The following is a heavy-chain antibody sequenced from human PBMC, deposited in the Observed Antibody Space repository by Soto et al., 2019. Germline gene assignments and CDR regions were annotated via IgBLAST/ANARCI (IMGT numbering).Heavy chain of an antibody. J-gene: IGHJ4*02. V-gene: IGHV1-69*06. CDR1: GGTFSSYA. CDR2: IIPIFGTA. Sequence: QVQLVQSGAEVKKPGSSVKVSCKASGGTFSSYAISWVRQAPGQGLEWMGGIIPIFGTANYAQKFQGRVTITADKSTSTAYMELSSLRSEDTAVYYCARGVRYYDSSGYSVDYWGQGSLVTVSS. CDR3: ARGVRYYDSSGYSVDY. D-gene: IGHD3-22*01.